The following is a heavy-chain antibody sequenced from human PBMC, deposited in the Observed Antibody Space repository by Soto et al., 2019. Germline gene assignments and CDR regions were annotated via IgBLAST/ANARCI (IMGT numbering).Heavy chain of an antibody. V-gene: IGHV3-21*01. CDR1: GFTFSSYA. D-gene: IGHD6-6*01. CDR3: ARDMGAARLAFDI. J-gene: IGHJ3*02. Sequence: PGGSLRLSCAASGFTFSSYAMSWVRQAPGKGLEWVSAISSSSGCIYYADSVKGRFTISRDNAKNSLYLQMNSLRAEDTAVYYCARDMGAARLAFDIWGQGTMVTVSS. CDR2: ISSSSGCI.